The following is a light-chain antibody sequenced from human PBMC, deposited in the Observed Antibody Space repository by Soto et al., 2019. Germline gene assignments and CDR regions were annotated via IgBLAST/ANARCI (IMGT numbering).Light chain of an antibody. V-gene: IGLV4-69*01. Sequence: QAVVTQSPSASASLGASVKLTCTLSSGHSSYAIAWHQQQPEKGPRYLMKLHSDGSHIKGDGIPDRFSGSSSGTERYLTISSLQSEDEADYFCQTWGLGIRVFGGGTKLTVL. CDR1: SGHSSYA. CDR2: LHSDGSH. J-gene: IGLJ3*02. CDR3: QTWGLGIRV.